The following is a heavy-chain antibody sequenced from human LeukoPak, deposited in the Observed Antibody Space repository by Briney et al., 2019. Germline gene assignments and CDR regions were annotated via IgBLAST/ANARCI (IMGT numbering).Heavy chain of an antibody. Sequence: GGSLRLSCVASGFTFSTYWMNWVRQAPGKGLERVGTISPDGSDKYYVDSVKGRFTISRDNAKTSLYLQINSLRADDTALYFCARGIVVVAGASDHFDYWGQGTLITVSS. V-gene: IGHV3-7*01. D-gene: IGHD2-2*01. CDR3: ARGIVVVAGASDHFDY. CDR1: GFTFSTYW. CDR2: ISPDGSDK. J-gene: IGHJ4*02.